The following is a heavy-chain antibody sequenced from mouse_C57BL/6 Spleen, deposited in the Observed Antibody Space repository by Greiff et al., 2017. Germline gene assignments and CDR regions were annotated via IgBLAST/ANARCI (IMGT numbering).Heavy chain of an antibody. CDR2: ISYDGSN. V-gene: IGHV3-6*01. CDR1: GYSITSGYY. J-gene: IGHJ1*03. Sequence: LMESGPGLVQPSQSLSLTCSVTGYSITSGYYWNWIRQFPGNKLEWIGYISYDGSNNYNPSLKNRISITRDTSKNQFFLKLNSVTTEDTATYYCARIYGSSYFDVWGTGTTVTVSS. CDR3: ARIYGSSYFDV. D-gene: IGHD1-1*01.